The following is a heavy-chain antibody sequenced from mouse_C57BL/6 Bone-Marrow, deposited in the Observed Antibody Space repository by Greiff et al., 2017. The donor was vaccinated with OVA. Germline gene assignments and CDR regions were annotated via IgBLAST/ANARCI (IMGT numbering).Heavy chain of an antibody. Sequence: QVQLQQSGPGLVQPSQSLSITCTVSGFSLTSYGVHWVRQPPGKGLEWLGVIWSGGSTDYTAAFISRLSISKDNSKSQVFFKMNSLQADDTAIYYCAKDYYGSSPWYFDVWGTGTTVTVSS. CDR1: GFSLTSYG. D-gene: IGHD1-1*01. J-gene: IGHJ1*03. V-gene: IGHV2-4*01. CDR2: IWSGGST. CDR3: AKDYYGSSPWYFDV.